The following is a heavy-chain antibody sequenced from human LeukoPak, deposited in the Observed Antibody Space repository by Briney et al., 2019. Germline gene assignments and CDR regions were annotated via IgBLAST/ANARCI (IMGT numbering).Heavy chain of an antibody. CDR1: GGSISSYY. CDR3: ARVSTVTAIPVYFDY. J-gene: IGHJ4*02. V-gene: IGHV4-59*01. CDR2: IYYRGST. Sequence: SETLSLTCTVSGGSISSYYWSWIRQPPGKGLEWIGYIYYRGSTNYNPSLKSRVTISVDTSKNQFSLKLSSVTAADTAVYYCARVSTVTAIPVYFDYWGQGTLVTVSS. D-gene: IGHD2-21*02.